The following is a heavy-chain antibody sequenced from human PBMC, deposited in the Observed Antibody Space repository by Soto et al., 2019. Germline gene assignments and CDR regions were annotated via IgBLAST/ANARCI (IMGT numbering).Heavy chain of an antibody. CDR2: IFPGDSDT. Sequence: ADSLTTSCNGSGFSLNTYWIVCVLQKPGKGLEWMGSIFPGDSDTRYSPSFQGQVIISADRSISTAYLQWRRLKASDTAIYYCARQRRPYSGSAYYYGMDVWGQGTTVTVSS. CDR1: GFSLNTYW. CDR3: ARQRRPYSGSAYYYGMDV. D-gene: IGHD6-6*01. V-gene: IGHV5-51*01. J-gene: IGHJ6*01.